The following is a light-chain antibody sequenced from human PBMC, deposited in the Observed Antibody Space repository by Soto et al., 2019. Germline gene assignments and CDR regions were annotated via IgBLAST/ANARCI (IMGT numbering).Light chain of an antibody. Sequence: QSALTQPPSASGSPGQSVTISCTGTSSDVGGYNYVSWYQQHPGKAPKLMIYEVSKRPSGVPDRFSGSKSGNTASLTVSGLQAEDEADYYCSSYAGSNNLGXFGGGXKLXVL. CDR3: SSYAGSNNLGX. CDR1: SSDVGGYNY. CDR2: EVS. V-gene: IGLV2-8*01. J-gene: IGLJ3*02.